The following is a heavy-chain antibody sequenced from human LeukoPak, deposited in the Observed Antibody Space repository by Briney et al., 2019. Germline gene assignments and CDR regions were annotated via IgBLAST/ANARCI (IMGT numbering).Heavy chain of an antibody. CDR2: IHPEGNEN. CDR1: GFSFTNFW. J-gene: IGHJ5*02. CDR3: ARGDAFPGHH. D-gene: IGHD3-16*01. Sequence: GGSLRLSCAVSGFSFTNFWMSWVRQAPGRGLEWVANIHPEGNENYHVESVKGRFTISRDNTKNLLFLQMNGLSVEDTAVYYCARGDAFPGHHWGQGPRVTVSS. V-gene: IGHV3-7*03.